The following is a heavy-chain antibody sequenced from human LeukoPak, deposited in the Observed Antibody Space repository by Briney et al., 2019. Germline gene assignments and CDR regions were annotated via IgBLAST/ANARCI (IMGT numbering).Heavy chain of an antibody. CDR1: GFTFSSYW. J-gene: IGHJ4*02. CDR3: ARDNGDFWSDY. CDR2: IKQDGSEK. V-gene: IGHV3-7*01. Sequence: PGGSLRLSCAASGFTFSSYWMSWVRQAPGKGLEWVANIKQDGSEKYYVDSVKGRFTISRDNAKNSLYLQMNSLRAKDTAVYYCARDNGDFWSDYWGQGTLVTVSS. D-gene: IGHD3-3*01.